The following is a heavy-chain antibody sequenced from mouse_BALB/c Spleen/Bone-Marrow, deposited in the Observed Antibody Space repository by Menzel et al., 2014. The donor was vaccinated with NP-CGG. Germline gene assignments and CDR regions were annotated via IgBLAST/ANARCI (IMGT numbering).Heavy chain of an antibody. V-gene: IGHV1-63*01. CDR2: IYPGGGYT. CDR1: GYTFINNW. CDR3: ASEVRRYFDV. J-gene: IGHJ1*01. Sequence: GAELVRPGTPAEISCKASGYTFINNWLGWAKQRPGHGLEWIGDIYPGGGYTNYNEKFKGKATLTADTSSSTANMQLSSLTSEISAVYSSASEVRRYFDVWGAGTPVTGSS.